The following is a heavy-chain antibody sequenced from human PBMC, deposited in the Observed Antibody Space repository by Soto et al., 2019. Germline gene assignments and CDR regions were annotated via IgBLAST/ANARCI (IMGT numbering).Heavy chain of an antibody. CDR1: GASLSSYY. Sequence: SETLSLTCVVSGASLSSYYWSWIRQPPGKGLEWIGYIYYSGSTNYNPSLKSRVTISVDTSKNQLSLRLTSVTAADTAVYYCARGTSSWSWKFDYWGQGILVTV. CDR2: IYYSGST. CDR3: ARGTSSWSWKFDY. J-gene: IGHJ4*02. V-gene: IGHV4-59*01. D-gene: IGHD6-13*01.